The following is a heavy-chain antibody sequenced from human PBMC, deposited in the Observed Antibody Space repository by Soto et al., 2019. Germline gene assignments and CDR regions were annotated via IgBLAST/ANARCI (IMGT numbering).Heavy chain of an antibody. CDR3: AXRSSGWYFDY. V-gene: IGHV3-23*01. CDR2: ISGSGGST. Sequence: EVQLLESGGGLVQPGGSLRLSCAASGFTFSSYAMNWVRQAPGKGLEWVSVISGSGGSTYYADSVKGRFPISRDNSKNTLYLQMXXLRAEDTAVYYCAXRSSGWYFDYWGQGTLVTVSS. J-gene: IGHJ4*02. CDR1: GFTFSSYA. D-gene: IGHD6-19*01.